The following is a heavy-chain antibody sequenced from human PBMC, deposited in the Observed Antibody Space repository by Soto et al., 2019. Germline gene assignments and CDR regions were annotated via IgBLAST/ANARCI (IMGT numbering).Heavy chain of an antibody. CDR2: IGSGVST. Sequence: SLRLSCAASGFTFSSYAMSWVRQAPGKGLEWVSTIGSGVSTYYADSVKGRFTISRDNSKNTLNLQMNSLRAEDTAVYYCAKDRLFPMVRFYYGLDVWGQGTTVTAP. CDR3: AKDRLFPMVRFYYGLDV. D-gene: IGHD3-10*01. CDR1: GFTFSSYA. V-gene: IGHV3-23*01. J-gene: IGHJ6*02.